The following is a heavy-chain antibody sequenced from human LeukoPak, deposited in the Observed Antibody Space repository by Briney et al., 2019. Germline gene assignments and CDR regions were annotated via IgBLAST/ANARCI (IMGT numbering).Heavy chain of an antibody. Sequence: GGSLRLSCAPSGFTFSNSAMSLVRQAPGKGLEWVSTLSGSSNTTYYADSMKARFTISRDNSKNTLYLQMNSLRAEDTAVYYCAKWIYSSGWSYFYYCGHGTLVTVSS. V-gene: IGHV3-23*01. CDR3: AKWIYSSGWSYFYY. D-gene: IGHD6-19*01. CDR1: GFTFSNSA. J-gene: IGHJ4*01. CDR2: LSGSSNTT.